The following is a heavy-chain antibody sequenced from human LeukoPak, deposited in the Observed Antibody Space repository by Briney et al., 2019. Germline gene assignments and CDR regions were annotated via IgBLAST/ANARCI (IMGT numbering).Heavy chain of an antibody. CDR3: ARGLHWFDP. J-gene: IGHJ5*02. D-gene: IGHD4-11*01. CDR2: IKQDGSEK. Sequence: GGSLRLSCAASGFTFSSYWVSWVRQAPGKGLEWVANIKQDGSEKYYVDSVKGRFTISRDNAKNSLYLQMNSLRAEDTAVYYCARGLHWFDPWGQGTLVTVSS. V-gene: IGHV3-7*03. CDR1: GFTFSSYW.